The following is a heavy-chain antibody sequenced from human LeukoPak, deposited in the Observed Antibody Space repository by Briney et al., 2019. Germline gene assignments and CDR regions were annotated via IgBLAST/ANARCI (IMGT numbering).Heavy chain of an antibody. CDR3: ARESGSYLWRSWLNP. CDR2: IYNSGNT. V-gene: IGHV4-59*01. Sequence: TSETLSLTCTVSGCSISSYYWSWIRQPPGKGLEWIGNIYNSGNTNYNPSLKSRVTISVDTSKNQFSLKLNSVTAADTAVYYCARESGSYLWRSWLNPWGQGTLVTVSS. D-gene: IGHD3-16*01. J-gene: IGHJ5*02. CDR1: GCSISSYY.